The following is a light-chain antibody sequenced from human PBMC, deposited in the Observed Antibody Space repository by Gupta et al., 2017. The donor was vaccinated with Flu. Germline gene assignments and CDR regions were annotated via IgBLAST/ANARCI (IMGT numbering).Light chain of an antibody. CDR2: GAS. CDR3: QQENNGHPLFT. Sequence: LSVSTGERATLSCRARQNVKRNLDWYEKMQSQAPQLLIYGASNRSEGSSDRCSGSGVGTEFNLTIISRQSEDYEVYYCQQENNGHPLFTFGQGTKMDIK. V-gene: IGKV3D-15*02. J-gene: IGKJ2*01. CDR1: QNVKRN.